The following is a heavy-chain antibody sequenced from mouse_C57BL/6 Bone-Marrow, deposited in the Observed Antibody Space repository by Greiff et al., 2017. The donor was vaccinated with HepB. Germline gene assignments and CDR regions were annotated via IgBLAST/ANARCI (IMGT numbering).Heavy chain of an antibody. J-gene: IGHJ1*03. Sequence: VKLVESGPGLVQPSQSLSITCTVSGFSLTSYGVHWVRQPPGKGLEWLGVIWSGGSTDYNAAFISRLSISKDNSKSQVFFKMNSLQADDTAIYYCAKMATTVEDWYFDVWGTGTTVTVSS. CDR1: GFSLTSYG. CDR2: IWSGGST. CDR3: AKMATTVEDWYFDV. D-gene: IGHD1-1*01. V-gene: IGHV2-4*01.